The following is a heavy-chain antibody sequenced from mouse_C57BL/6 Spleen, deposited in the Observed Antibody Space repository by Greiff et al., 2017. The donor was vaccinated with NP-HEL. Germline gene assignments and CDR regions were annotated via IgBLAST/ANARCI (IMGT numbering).Heavy chain of an antibody. CDR3: AREGFYYGSSYGYFDY. CDR1: GLSITTGNYR. V-gene: IGHV3-5*01. CDR2: IYYSGTI. Sequence: EVQLKESGPGLVKPSQTVFLTCTVTGLSITTGNYRWSWIRQFPGNKLEWIGYIYYSGTITYNPSLTSRTTITRDTPKNQFFLEMNSLTAEDTATYYCAREGFYYGSSYGYFDYWGQGTTLTVSS. J-gene: IGHJ2*01. D-gene: IGHD1-1*01.